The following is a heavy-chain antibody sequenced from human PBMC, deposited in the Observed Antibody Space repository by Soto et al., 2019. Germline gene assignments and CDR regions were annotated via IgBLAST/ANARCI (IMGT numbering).Heavy chain of an antibody. D-gene: IGHD2-8*01. CDR1: GFTFDDYA. V-gene: IGHV3-9*01. CDR3: AKDIVGVLMVYAFDY. CDR2: ISWNRGSI. J-gene: IGHJ4*02. Sequence: VQLVESGGGLVQPGRSLRLSCAASGFTFDDYAMHWVRQAPGKGLEWVSGISWNRGSIGYADSVKGRFTISRDNAKNSLYLQMNSLRAEDTALYYCAKDIVGVLMVYAFDYWGQGTLVTVSS.